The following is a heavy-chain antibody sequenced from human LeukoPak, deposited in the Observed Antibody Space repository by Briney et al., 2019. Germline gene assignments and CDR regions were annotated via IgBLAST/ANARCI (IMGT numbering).Heavy chain of an antibody. Sequence: GGSLRLSCAASGFTFSSYRMNWVRQAPGKGLEWVSYIHLSGTPTHYADPVKGRFSISRDNVKNSLYLQMDNLRAEDTAVYYCARDRGYTRTNTGGYPVFDLWGQGTLVTVSS. CDR1: GFTFSSYR. CDR3: ARDRGYTRTNTGGYPVFDL. J-gene: IGHJ4*02. D-gene: IGHD2-8*02. V-gene: IGHV3-48*04. CDR2: IHLSGTPT.